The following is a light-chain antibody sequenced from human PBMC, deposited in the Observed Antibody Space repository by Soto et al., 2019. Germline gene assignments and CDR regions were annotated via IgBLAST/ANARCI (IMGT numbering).Light chain of an antibody. V-gene: IGKV3-20*01. CDR1: QSVSNNY. J-gene: IGKJ1*01. CDR3: QQYNNWPRT. CDR2: GAS. Sequence: ELAFTQSPGNLSLSPGERATLSCRASQSVSNNYLAWYQQKPGRAPRLLIYGASNRATGIPDRFSGSGAGTEFTLTISRLEPEDFAVYYCQQYNNWPRTFGQGTKVDIK.